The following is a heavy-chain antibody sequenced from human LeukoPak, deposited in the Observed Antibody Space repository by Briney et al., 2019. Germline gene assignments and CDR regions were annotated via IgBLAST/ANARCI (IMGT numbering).Heavy chain of an antibody. CDR3: ARGSTSIL. CDR2: IYYSET. V-gene: IGHV4-59*13. J-gene: IGHJ2*01. Sequence: SETLSLTCTVSGGSITRNYWNWIRQPPGKGLEWIGNIYYSETKYNPSLKSRVSISVDTSKNLLSQKLSSVTAADTAVYYCARGSTSILWGRGTLVTVSS. CDR1: GGSITRNY.